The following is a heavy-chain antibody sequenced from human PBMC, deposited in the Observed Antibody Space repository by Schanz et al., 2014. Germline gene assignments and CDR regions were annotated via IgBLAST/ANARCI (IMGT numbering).Heavy chain of an antibody. CDR3: ARGIITMVRGGDVGAFDI. D-gene: IGHD3-10*01. J-gene: IGHJ3*02. Sequence: EVQLVASGGGLVQPGGSLRLSCAASGFTFSTYWMHWVRQAPGKGLVWVSYISNSGTTIYYADSVKGRFTISRDNAKNSLYLQMNSLRVEDTAVYYCARGIITMVRGGDVGAFDIWGQGTMGTVSS. CDR2: ISNSGTTI. CDR1: GFTFSTYW. V-gene: IGHV3-48*04.